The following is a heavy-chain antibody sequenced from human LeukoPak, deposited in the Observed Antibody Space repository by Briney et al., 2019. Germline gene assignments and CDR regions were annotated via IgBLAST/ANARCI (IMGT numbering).Heavy chain of an antibody. CDR1: GFTLSSYG. Sequence: PGRSLRLSCAASGFTLSSYGMHGVREAPGKGLVGVADIWYDGSNKYYADSVKGRFTISRDNSKNALYLQMNSLRPEDTAVYYCARDFKTSSSASFDYFDYWGQGTLVTVSS. CDR2: IWYDGSNK. D-gene: IGHD6-6*01. J-gene: IGHJ4*02. CDR3: ARDFKTSSSASFDYFDY. V-gene: IGHV3-33*01.